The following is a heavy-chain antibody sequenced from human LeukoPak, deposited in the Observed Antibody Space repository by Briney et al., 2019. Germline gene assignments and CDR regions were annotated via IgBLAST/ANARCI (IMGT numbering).Heavy chain of an antibody. CDR3: AKSMVGYYYYGMDV. Sequence: GGCLRPACAAAAFSFSSYAMSWGRHAPGKGRGWGSAIIGSGGSTYYADSVKGRFTISRDNSKNTLYLQMNSLRAEDTAVYYCAKSMVGYYYYGMDVWGQGTTVTVSS. J-gene: IGHJ6*02. CDR2: IIGSGGST. V-gene: IGHV3-23*01. CDR1: AFSFSSYA. D-gene: IGHD2-15*01.